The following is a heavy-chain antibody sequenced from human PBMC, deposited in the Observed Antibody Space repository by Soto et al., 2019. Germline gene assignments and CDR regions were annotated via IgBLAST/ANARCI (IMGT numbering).Heavy chain of an antibody. Sequence: GGSLRLSCAASGFTFNKYAMSWVRRAPGKGLEWVSSISGSGAGTYYTDSVKGRFTISRDNSKNTLYLQMHSLRAEDTAVYYCAKPRGDHCSGGSCYPIDYWGQGTLVTVSS. CDR2: ISGSGAGT. D-gene: IGHD2-15*01. J-gene: IGHJ4*02. V-gene: IGHV3-23*01. CDR3: AKPRGDHCSGGSCYPIDY. CDR1: GFTFNKYA.